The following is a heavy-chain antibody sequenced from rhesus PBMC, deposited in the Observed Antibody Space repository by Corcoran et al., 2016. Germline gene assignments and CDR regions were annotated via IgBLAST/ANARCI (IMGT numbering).Heavy chain of an antibody. J-gene: IGHJ4*01. Sequence: QVTLKESGPALVKPTQTLTLTCTFSAFSLTTSGMAVCWIRQPPGKALEWLALIYWDDDKNFSTSLKSRLTISKDTSKNQVVLTMTTMDPVDTATYRCARGVWGSSYFDYWGQGVLVTVSS. CDR1: AFSLTTSGMA. CDR2: IYWDDDK. D-gene: IGHD3-34*01. CDR3: ARGVWGSSYFDY. V-gene: IGHV2-174*01.